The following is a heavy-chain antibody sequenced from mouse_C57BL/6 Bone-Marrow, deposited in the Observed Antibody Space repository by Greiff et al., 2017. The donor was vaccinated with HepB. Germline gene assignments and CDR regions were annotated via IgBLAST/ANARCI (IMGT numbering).Heavy chain of an antibody. CDR3: ARMDYYGSTQFAY. J-gene: IGHJ3*01. D-gene: IGHD1-1*01. CDR1: GFSLSTSGMG. CDR2: IYWDDDK. Sequence: QVQLKESGPGILQSSQTLSLTCSFSGFSLSTSGMGVSWIRQPSGKGLEWLAHIYWDDDKRYNPSLKSRLTISKDTSRNQVFLKITSVATADTATYYCARMDYYGSTQFAYWGQGTLVTVSA. V-gene: IGHV8-12*01.